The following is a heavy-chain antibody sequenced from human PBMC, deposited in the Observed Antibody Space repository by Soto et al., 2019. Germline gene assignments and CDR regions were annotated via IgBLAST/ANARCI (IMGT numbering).Heavy chain of an antibody. J-gene: IGHJ5*02. D-gene: IGHD3-10*01. CDR1: GGSISSGGYY. Sequence: QVQLQESGPGLVKPAQTLSLTCTVSGGSISSGGYYWSWIRQHPGKGLEWIGYIYYSGSTYYNPSLKGRVTISIDTSKNQFSLKLTSVTAADTAVDYCARVDDLRVRGTYNWFDPWGQGTLVTVSS. CDR2: IYYSGST. V-gene: IGHV4-31*03. CDR3: ARVDDLRVRGTYNWFDP.